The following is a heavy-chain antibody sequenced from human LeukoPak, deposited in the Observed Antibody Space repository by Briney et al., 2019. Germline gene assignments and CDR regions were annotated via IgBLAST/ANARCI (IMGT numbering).Heavy chain of an antibody. J-gene: IGHJ4*02. CDR2: IRSDGSST. CDR1: GFSFSAYI. V-gene: IGHV3-64*01. Sequence: PGGSLRLSCVASGFSFSAYIMHWVRQAPGKGLEYVSAIRSDGSSTFYPNSVKGRFTISRDNSKSTLYLQMGSLRAEDTAVYYCTGRYGGQSARAGYHYSWGQGTLVTVSS. CDR3: TGRYGGQSARAGYHYS. D-gene: IGHD2-2*01.